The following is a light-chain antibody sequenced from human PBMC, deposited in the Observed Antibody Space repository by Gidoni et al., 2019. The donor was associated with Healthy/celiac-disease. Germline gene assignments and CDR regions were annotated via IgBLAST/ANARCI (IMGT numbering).Light chain of an antibody. J-gene: IGLJ1*01. CDR1: RSNLGRNT. CDR2: SNS. Sequence: QSVLTQPPSASGTHGQRVTISCSGSRSNLGRNTVNWYQQLPGTAPKLLIYSNSQRPSGLPDRFSGSKSGTSASLAISGRQSEDEADYYCAAWDDSLNALYVFGTGPQVTVL. CDR3: AAWDDSLNALYV. V-gene: IGLV1-44*01.